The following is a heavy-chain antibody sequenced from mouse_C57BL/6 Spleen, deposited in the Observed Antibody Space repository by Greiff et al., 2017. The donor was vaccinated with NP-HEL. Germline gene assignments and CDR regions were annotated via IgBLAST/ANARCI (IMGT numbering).Heavy chain of an antibody. CDR1: GFTFSSYA. CDR3: ARGACFAY. J-gene: IGHJ3*01. Sequence: EVKLVESGGGLVKPGGSLKLSCAASGFTFSSYAMSWVRQTPEKRLEGAATISDGGSYNHYRDNVKGRFTISRDNAKNNLYLQMSHLKSEDTAMYYCARGACFAYWGQGTLVTVSA. CDR2: ISDGGSYN. V-gene: IGHV5-4*03.